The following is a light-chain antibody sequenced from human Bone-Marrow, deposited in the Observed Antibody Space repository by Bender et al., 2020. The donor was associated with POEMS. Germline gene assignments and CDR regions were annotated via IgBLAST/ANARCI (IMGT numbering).Light chain of an antibody. Sequence: QSALTQPASVSGSPGQSITISCSGTSSDVGGYKYVSWYQQRPGNAPKLMIFNVNNRPSGVSDRFSGSKSGNTASLTISGLQAEDEAEYYCGSYSSSSFWVFGGGTKLTVL. CDR3: GSYSSSSFWV. CDR1: SSDVGGYKY. V-gene: IGLV2-14*03. CDR2: NVN. J-gene: IGLJ3*02.